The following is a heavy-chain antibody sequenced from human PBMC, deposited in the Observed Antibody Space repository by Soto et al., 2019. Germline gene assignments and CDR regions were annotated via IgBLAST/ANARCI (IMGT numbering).Heavy chain of an antibody. V-gene: IGHV3-23*01. Sequence: EVQLLESGGGLVQPGGSLRLSCTASGFSFSNYAVTWVRQAPGKGLEWVSSIGGDTSYTYYADSVKGRFTISRDKSKNTVFLQMNSLRADDTAVYHCAKEPNGDYVGAFDSWGQGTLVTVSS. CDR1: GFSFSNYA. CDR3: AKEPNGDYVGAFDS. D-gene: IGHD4-17*01. CDR2: IGGDTSYT. J-gene: IGHJ4*02.